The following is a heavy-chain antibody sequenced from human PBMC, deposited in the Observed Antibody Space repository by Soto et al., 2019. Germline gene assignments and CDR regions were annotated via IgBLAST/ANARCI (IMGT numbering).Heavy chain of an antibody. CDR2: MNPNSGNT. V-gene: IGHV1-8*01. D-gene: IGHD4-17*01. J-gene: IGHJ6*03. CDR1: GYTFTSYD. CDR3: ARTKVDYGDYFGYYYYYMDV. Sequence: ASVKVSCKASGYTFTSYDINWLRQATGQGLEWMGWMNPNSGNTGYAQKFQGRVTMTRNTSISTAYMELSSLRSEDTAVYYCARTKVDYGDYFGYYYYYMDVWGKGTTVTVSS.